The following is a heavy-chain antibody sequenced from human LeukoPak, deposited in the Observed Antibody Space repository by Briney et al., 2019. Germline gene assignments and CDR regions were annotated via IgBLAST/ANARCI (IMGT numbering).Heavy chain of an antibody. CDR2: IYYSGTT. CDR1: GGSVSSRSYY. D-gene: IGHD2-2*01. V-gene: IGHV4-39*01. J-gene: IGHJ6*03. CDR3: ARGTRYCSSTRCFGVYYFFYYMDV. Sequence: PSETLSLTCTVSGGSVSSRSYYWGWIRQPPGKGLEWIGSIYYSGTTYYNPSPKSPVTISVDTSKNQFSLKLTSVTAADTAVYYCARGTRYCSSTRCFGVYYFFYYMDVWGKGTTITVSS.